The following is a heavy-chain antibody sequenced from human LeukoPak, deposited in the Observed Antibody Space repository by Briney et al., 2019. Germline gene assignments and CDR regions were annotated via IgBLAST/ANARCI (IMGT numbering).Heavy chain of an antibody. CDR3: AKDPEDDCDV. CDR2: IRYDGSNK. Sequence: GGSLRLSCAASGFTFSSYGMHWVRQAPGKGLEWVAFIRYDGSNKYYADSVKGRLTISRDNSNNTLYLQMNSLRAEDTAVYYCAKDPEDDCDVWGKGTPVTVSS. D-gene: IGHD1-14*01. CDR1: GFTFSSYG. J-gene: IGHJ6*04. V-gene: IGHV3-30*02.